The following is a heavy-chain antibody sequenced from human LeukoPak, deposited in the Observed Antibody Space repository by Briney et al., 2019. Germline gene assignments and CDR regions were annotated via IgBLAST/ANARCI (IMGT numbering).Heavy chain of an antibody. CDR3: ARGSGYSYGRFYDY. CDR1: GFTFSSYS. D-gene: IGHD5-18*01. J-gene: IGHJ4*02. V-gene: IGHV3-21*01. Sequence: GGSLRLSCAASGFTFSSYSMSWVRQAPGKGLEWVSSISSSSSYICYADSVKGRFTISRDNAKNSLYLQMNSLRAEDTAVYYCARGSGYSYGRFYDYWGQGTLVTVSS. CDR2: ISSSSSYI.